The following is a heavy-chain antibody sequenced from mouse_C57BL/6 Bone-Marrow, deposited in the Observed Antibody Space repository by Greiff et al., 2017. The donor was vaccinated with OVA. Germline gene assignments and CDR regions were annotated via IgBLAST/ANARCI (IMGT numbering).Heavy chain of an antibody. Sequence: VQLQQSGTVLARPGASVKMSCKTSGYTFTSYWMHWVKQRPGQGLEWIGAIYPGNSDTSYNQKFKGKAKLTAVTSASTAYMELSSLTNEDSAVYYSTNYGSSSYFDYWGQGTTLTVSS. CDR1: GYTFTSYW. CDR2: IYPGNSDT. J-gene: IGHJ2*01. D-gene: IGHD1-1*01. V-gene: IGHV1-5*01. CDR3: TNYGSSSYFDY.